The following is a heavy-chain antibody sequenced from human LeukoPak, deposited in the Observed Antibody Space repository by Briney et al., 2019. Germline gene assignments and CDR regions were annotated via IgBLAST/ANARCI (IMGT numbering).Heavy chain of an antibody. CDR2: ISSSSSTI. Sequence: PGGSLRLSCAASGFTFSSYSMNWVRQAPGKGLEWVSYISSSSSTIYYADSVKGRFTISRDNAENSLFLQMNSLRADDSALYYCATKTGYNSGWWYFDYWGQGTQVTVSS. CDR3: ATKTGYNSGWWYFDY. V-gene: IGHV3-48*01. J-gene: IGHJ4*02. D-gene: IGHD6-19*01. CDR1: GFTFSSYS.